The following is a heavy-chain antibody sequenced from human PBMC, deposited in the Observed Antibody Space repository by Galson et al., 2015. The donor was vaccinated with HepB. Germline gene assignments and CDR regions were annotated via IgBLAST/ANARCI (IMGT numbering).Heavy chain of an antibody. CDR1: GDTFSSYA. CDR2: IIPIFGTA. Sequence: SVKVSCKASGDTFSSYALSWVRQAPGQRLEWMGGIIPIFGTANYAQKFQGRVTITADESTSTAYMELSSLRSEDTAVYYCAGALAVAGRGVPPVLFASWGQRTLFTVSS. D-gene: IGHD6-19*01. J-gene: IGHJ4*02. CDR3: AGALAVAGRGVPPVLFAS. V-gene: IGHV1-69*13.